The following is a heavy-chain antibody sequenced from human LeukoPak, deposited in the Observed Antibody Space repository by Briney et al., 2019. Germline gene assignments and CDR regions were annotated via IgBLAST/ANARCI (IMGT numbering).Heavy chain of an antibody. CDR3: ARVLKNYYDSSGYCDY. CDR1: SDSISSYY. D-gene: IGHD3-22*01. Sequence: SSETLSLTCTVSSDSISSYYWSWIRQPPGKGLEWVGYIYYSGSTNYNPSLKSRVTISVDTSKNQFSLKLSSVTAADTAVYYCARVLKNYYDSSGYCDYWGQGTLVTVSS. CDR2: IYYSGST. J-gene: IGHJ4*02. V-gene: IGHV4-59*01.